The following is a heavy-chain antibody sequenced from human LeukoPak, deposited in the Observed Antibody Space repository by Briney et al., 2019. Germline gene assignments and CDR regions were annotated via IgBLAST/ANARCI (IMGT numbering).Heavy chain of an antibody. V-gene: IGHV3-7*05. Sequence: GGSLRLSCSASGFSFSSYWMSWVRQAPGKGLEWVANIRKDGVTKYYVDSVTGRFTISRDNAKNSLYLQMNSLRADDTAVYYCVGPGDYGDGRDPAHNWFDPWGQGTLVTVSS. CDR3: VGPGDYGDGRDPAHNWFDP. J-gene: IGHJ5*02. CDR2: IRKDGVTK. CDR1: GFSFSSYW. D-gene: IGHD4-17*01.